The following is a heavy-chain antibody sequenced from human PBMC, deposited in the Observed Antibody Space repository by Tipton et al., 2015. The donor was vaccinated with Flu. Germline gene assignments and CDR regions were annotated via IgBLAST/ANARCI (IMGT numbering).Heavy chain of an antibody. D-gene: IGHD4-17*01. CDR1: GYSITTGYY. CDR3: ARDSFTVTDYYYGMDV. J-gene: IGHJ6*02. CDR2: LYHSGGA. V-gene: IGHV4-38-2*02. Sequence: LRLSCAVSGYSITTGYYWGWIRQSPGKGLEWIGSLYHSGGASYNPSLRTRLTISLDTSKNQFSLKLSSVTAADTAVYYCARDSFTVTDYYYGMDVWGQGTTVTVSS.